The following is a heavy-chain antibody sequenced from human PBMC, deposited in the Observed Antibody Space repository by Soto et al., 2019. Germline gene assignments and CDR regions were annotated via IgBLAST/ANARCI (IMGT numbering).Heavy chain of an antibody. CDR3: ARGPLYYYDSSGYYSFDY. Sequence: SETLSLTCTVSGDSISSADYYWSWIRQPPGKGLEWIGYIYFSGSTYYNPSLKSRVTISVDTSKNQFSLKLSSVTAADTAVYYCARGPLYYYDSSGYYSFDYWGQGTLVT. J-gene: IGHJ4*02. V-gene: IGHV4-30-4*01. CDR1: GDSISSADYY. CDR2: IYFSGST. D-gene: IGHD3-22*01.